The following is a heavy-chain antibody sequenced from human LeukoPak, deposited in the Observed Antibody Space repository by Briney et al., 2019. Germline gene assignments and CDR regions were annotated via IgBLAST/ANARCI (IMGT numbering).Heavy chain of an antibody. CDR1: GFTFSSYS. Sequence: GGSLRLSCAASGFTFSSYSMNWVRQAPGKGLEWVSSISSSSSYIYYADSVKGRFTISRDNAKNSLYLQMNSLRAEDTAVYYCARALDILTGYHDYWGQGTLVTVSS. CDR2: ISSSSSYI. V-gene: IGHV3-21*01. D-gene: IGHD3-9*01. CDR3: ARALDILTGYHDY. J-gene: IGHJ4*02.